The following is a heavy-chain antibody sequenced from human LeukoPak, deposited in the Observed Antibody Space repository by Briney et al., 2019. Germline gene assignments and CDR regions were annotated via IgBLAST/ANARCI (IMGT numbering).Heavy chain of an antibody. J-gene: IGHJ4*02. CDR1: GFTFSSYW. CDR3: AKQLGYCSDGSCYFPY. V-gene: IGHV3-23*01. Sequence: PGGSLRLSCAASGFTFSSYWMHWVRQAPGKGLEWVSAISNNGGYTYYADSVQGRFTISRDNSKSTLCLQRNSLRAEDTAVYYCAKQLGYCSDGSCYFPYWGQGTLVTVSS. CDR2: ISNNGGYT. D-gene: IGHD2-15*01.